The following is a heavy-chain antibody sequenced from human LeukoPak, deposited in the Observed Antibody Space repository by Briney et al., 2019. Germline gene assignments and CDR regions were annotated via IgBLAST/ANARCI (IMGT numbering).Heavy chain of an antibody. V-gene: IGHV4-34*01. Sequence: SETLSLTCAVYGGSFSGYFWSWIRQSPGKGLEWIGEVYHRGTTNYNPSLKSRATISVDNSKSQFSLELTAVTAADTAVYYCARPLNYYDSRGAFDIWGPGTTVTVSS. D-gene: IGHD3-22*01. CDR1: GGSFSGYF. CDR3: ARPLNYYDSRGAFDI. CDR2: VYHRGTT. J-gene: IGHJ3*02.